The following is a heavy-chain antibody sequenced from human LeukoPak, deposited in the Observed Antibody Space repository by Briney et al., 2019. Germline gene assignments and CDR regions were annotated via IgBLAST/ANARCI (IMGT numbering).Heavy chain of an antibody. J-gene: IGHJ4*02. D-gene: IGHD1-26*01. CDR1: GYTFTSYY. CDR2: INPSGGST. Sequence: ASVKVSCKASGYTFTSYYMHWVRQAPGQGLEWMGIINPSGGSTSYAQKFQGRVTMTRDMSTSTVYMELSSLRSEDTAVYYCARVCGSKDFDYWGQGTLVTVSS. V-gene: IGHV1-46*01. CDR3: ARVCGSKDFDY.